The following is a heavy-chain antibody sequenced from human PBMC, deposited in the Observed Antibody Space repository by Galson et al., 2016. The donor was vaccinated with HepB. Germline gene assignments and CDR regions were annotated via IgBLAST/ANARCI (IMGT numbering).Heavy chain of an antibody. CDR1: GYIFIDFW. CDR2: VYPGDSDT. V-gene: IGHV5-51*01. J-gene: IGHJ3*02. D-gene: IGHD3-3*01. CDR3: ARPVVGGGYYPHAFEI. Sequence: QSGAEVKKPGESLRISCEASGYIFIDFWIAWVRQMPGKGLELMGIVYPGDSDTRYTPSFHGQVSISADKSIKTAYLQWSGLKASDTGMYYCARPVVGGGYYPHAFEIWGPGTMVTVSS.